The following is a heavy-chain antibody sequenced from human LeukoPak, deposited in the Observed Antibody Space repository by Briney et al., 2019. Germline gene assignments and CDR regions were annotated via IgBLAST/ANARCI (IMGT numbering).Heavy chain of an antibody. CDR3: ARTPYSSGHFDY. CDR2: FDPEDGET. Sequence: ASVKVSCKVSGYTLTELSMHWVRQAPGKGLEWMGGFDPEDGETIYAQKFQGRVTMTTDTSTSTAYMELRSLRSDDTAVYYCARTPYSSGHFDYWGQGTLVTVSS. CDR1: GYTLTELS. D-gene: IGHD6-19*01. J-gene: IGHJ4*02. V-gene: IGHV1-24*01.